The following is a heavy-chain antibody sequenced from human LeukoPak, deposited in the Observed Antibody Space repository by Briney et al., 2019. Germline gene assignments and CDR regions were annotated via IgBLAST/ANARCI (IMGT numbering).Heavy chain of an antibody. CDR2: IWYDGSNK. CDR3: AKDSQPGSCKGSSTSCYTYYYYYYMDV. V-gene: IGHV3-33*06. Sequence: GGSLRLSCAASGFTFSSYGMHWVRQAPGKGLEWVAVIWYDGSNKYYADSVKGRLTISRDNSKNTLYLQMNSLRAEDTAVYYCAKDSQPGSCKGSSTSCYTYYYYYYMDVWGKGTTVTVSS. D-gene: IGHD2-2*02. J-gene: IGHJ6*03. CDR1: GFTFSSYG.